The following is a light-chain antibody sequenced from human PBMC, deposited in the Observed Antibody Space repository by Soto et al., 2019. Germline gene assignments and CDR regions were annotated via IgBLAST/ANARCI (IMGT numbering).Light chain of an antibody. J-gene: IGKJ1*01. CDR3: QHYHNWPPWT. V-gene: IGKV3-15*01. CDR1: QSVSSN. CDR2: GAS. Sequence: EIVMTQSPATLSVSPGERATLSCRASQSVSSNLAWYQQKPGQAPRLLIYGASTRATGIPARFSGSGSGTEFTLNISSLQSEDFAVYYCQHYHNWPPWTFGQGTKVEVK.